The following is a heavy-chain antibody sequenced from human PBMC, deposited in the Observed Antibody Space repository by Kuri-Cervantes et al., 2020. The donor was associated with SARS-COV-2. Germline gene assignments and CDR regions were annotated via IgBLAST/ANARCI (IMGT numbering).Heavy chain of an antibody. D-gene: IGHD1-26*01. CDR3: AKDYSIRLYXXXWYVDY. V-gene: IGHV3-30*18. CDR2: ISYDGSNK. J-gene: IGHJ4*02. Sequence: GESLKISCAASGFTFSSYGMHWVRQAPGKGLEWVAVISYDGSNKYYADSVKGRFTISRDNSKNTLYLQMNSLRAEDTAVYYCAKDYSIRLYXXXWYVDYWGQGTLVTVSS. CDR1: GFTFSSYG.